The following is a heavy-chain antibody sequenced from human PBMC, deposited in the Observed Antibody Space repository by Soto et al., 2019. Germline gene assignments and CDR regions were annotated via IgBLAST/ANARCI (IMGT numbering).Heavy chain of an antibody. V-gene: IGHV1-18*04. D-gene: IGHD3-3*01. CDR2: ISGKNGNT. J-gene: IGHJ6*02. Sequence: QVQLVQSGVEVKKPGASVKVSCKASGYTFISHGISWGRQAPGQGLEWMGWISGKNGNTNYAQKLQGRVTLTTDTCTSIAYMDLRSLRSDETAVYYCESVSASFGVVPAYGMDVWGQGTTVTVSS. CDR1: GYTFISHG. CDR3: ESVSASFGVVPAYGMDV.